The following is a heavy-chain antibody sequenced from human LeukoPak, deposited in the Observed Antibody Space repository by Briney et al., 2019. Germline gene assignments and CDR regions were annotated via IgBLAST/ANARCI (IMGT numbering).Heavy chain of an antibody. Sequence: GGSLRLSCAASGFTVSSYYMSWVRQAPGKGLEWVSSISSSSSYIYYADSVKGRFTISRDNAKNSLYLQMNSLRAEDTAVYYCARDRPYSSSWYMIDYWGQGTLVTVSS. CDR1: GFTVSSYY. J-gene: IGHJ4*02. CDR3: ARDRPYSSSWYMIDY. V-gene: IGHV3-21*01. D-gene: IGHD6-13*01. CDR2: ISSSSSYI.